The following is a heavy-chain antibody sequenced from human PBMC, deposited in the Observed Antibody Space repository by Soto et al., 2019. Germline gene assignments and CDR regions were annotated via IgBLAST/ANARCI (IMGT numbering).Heavy chain of an antibody. CDR2: IKQDGSEK. Sequence: GGSLSLSCAASGFTFSSYWMSWVRQAPGKGLEWVANIKQDGSEKYYVDSVKGRFTISRDNAKNSLYLQMNSLRAEDTAVYYCAREVAAEYYGMDVWGQGTTVTVSS. CDR1: GFTFSSYW. CDR3: AREVAAEYYGMDV. V-gene: IGHV3-7*01. J-gene: IGHJ6*02. D-gene: IGHD6-19*01.